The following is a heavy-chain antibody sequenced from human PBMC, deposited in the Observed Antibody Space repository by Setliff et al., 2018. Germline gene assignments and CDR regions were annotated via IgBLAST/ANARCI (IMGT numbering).Heavy chain of an antibody. J-gene: IGHJ4*02. V-gene: IGHV4-30-4*08. CDR1: GGSISSGDYY. Sequence: SETLSLTCTVSGGSISSGDYYWSWIRQPPGTGLEWIGYIYYSGSTYYNPSLKSRVTISVDTSKNQLSLKLSSVTAADTAVYYCARGGGYSTNDYWGQGTLVTVSS. CDR2: IYYSGST. CDR3: ARGGGYSTNDY. D-gene: IGHD5-18*01.